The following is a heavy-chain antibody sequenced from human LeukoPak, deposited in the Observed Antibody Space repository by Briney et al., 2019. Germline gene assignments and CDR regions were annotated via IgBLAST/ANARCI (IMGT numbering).Heavy chain of an antibody. CDR3: ARGGAVGATWFDY. CDR1: GFTFSDHY. J-gene: IGHJ4*02. Sequence: GGSLRLSCAASGFTFSDHYMDWVRQAPGKGLEWVVRSRDKANDYTTEYAASVKGRFTISRDDSKNSLYLLMNSLKAGDTAVYYCARGGAVGATWFDYWGQGTLVTVSS. CDR2: SRDKANDYTT. D-gene: IGHD1-26*01. V-gene: IGHV3-72*01.